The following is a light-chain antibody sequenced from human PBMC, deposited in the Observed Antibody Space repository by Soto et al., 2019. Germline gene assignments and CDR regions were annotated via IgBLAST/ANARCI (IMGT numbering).Light chain of an antibody. CDR3: QHYNIYSEA. CDR1: QSISRY. V-gene: IGKV1-5*01. J-gene: IGKJ1*01. CDR2: AAS. Sequence: DIQMTQSPSTLSASVGDRVNISCRASQSISRYLNWYQQTPGRAPKLLIYAASSLHSGVPSRFSGTGSGAEFTLTISSLQPDDFATYYCQHYNIYSEAFGQGTKVEIK.